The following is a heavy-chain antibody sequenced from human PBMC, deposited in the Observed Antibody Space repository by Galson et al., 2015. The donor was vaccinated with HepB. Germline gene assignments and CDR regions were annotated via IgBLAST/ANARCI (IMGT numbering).Heavy chain of an antibody. D-gene: IGHD3-22*01. Sequence: SLRLSCAASGFTFSSYGMHWVRQAPGKGLEWVAFIRYDGSNKYYADSVKGRFTISRDNSKDTLYLQMNSLRAEDTAVYYCAKVDQYYYDSSAFDIWGQGTMVTVSS. CDR1: GFTFSSYG. V-gene: IGHV3-30*02. CDR3: AKVDQYYYDSSAFDI. J-gene: IGHJ3*02. CDR2: IRYDGSNK.